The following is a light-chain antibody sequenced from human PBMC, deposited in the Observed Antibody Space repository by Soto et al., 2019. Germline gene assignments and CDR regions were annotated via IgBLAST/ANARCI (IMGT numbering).Light chain of an antibody. CDR1: ESVISDY. J-gene: IGKJ2*01. CDR2: GAS. Sequence: EIVLTQSPGTLSLSPGEGATLSCKASESVISDYLAWYQRKPGQAPRLLIYGASNRPTGISDRFSGSGSGTDFTLTITRLEPEDFAVYYCQQYVTPPFTFGHGTKLEIK. V-gene: IGKV3-20*01. CDR3: QQYVTPPFT.